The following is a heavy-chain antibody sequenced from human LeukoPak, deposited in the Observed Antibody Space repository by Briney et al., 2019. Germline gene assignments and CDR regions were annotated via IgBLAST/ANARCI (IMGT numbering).Heavy chain of an antibody. Sequence: GGSLRLSCAASGFTFGSYAMSWVRQTPGKSLEWVSIISNGGVTTYYADSVKGRFTISRDNSNNMLYLQMNSLRAEDTAVYYCTKRGAYYVDYWGRGIPVTVSS. CDR3: TKRGAYYVDY. D-gene: IGHD3-16*01. J-gene: IGHJ4*02. CDR1: GFTFGSYA. CDR2: ISNGGVTT. V-gene: IGHV3-23*01.